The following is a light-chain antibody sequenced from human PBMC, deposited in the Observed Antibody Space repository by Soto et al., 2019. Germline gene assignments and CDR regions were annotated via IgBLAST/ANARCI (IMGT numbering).Light chain of an antibody. V-gene: IGKV3-20*01. CDR3: QQYGSSPWT. CDR1: QSVSSSF. Sequence: EIVLTQSPGTLSLSPGERATLSCRASQSVSSSFLAWYQQKPGQAPRLLIYGASSRATGIPDRFSGSGSGTDFTLTISRLEPEYCAVYYCQQYGSSPWTFGQGTKVEIK. J-gene: IGKJ1*01. CDR2: GAS.